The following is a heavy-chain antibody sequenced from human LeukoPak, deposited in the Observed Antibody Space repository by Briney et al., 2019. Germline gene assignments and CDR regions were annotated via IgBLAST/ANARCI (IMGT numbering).Heavy chain of an antibody. CDR2: IYHSGST. CDR1: GGSISSSNW. CDR3: ARAGQGYYTSASCYLSLDY. J-gene: IGHJ4*02. D-gene: IGHD2-2*01. V-gene: IGHV4-4*02. Sequence: SETLSLTCAVSGGSISSSNWWSWVRQPPGKGLEWIGQIYHSGSTNYNPSLKSRVAISVDKSKNQFSLNLISVTAADTAVYYCARAGQGYYTSASCYLSLDYWGQGTLVTVSS.